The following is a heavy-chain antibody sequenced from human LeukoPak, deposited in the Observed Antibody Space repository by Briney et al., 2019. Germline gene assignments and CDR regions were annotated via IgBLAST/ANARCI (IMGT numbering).Heavy chain of an antibody. D-gene: IGHD3-10*01. CDR1: GYTFTGYY. CDR3: ARAQTRALWFGESNWFDP. J-gene: IGHJ5*02. Sequence: ASVKVSCKASGYTFTGYYIHWVRQAPGQGLEWMGWINPNSGGTNYAQKFQGRVTMTRDTSTSTAYMELSRLRSDDTAVYYCARAQTRALWFGESNWFDPWGQGTLVTVSS. CDR2: INPNSGGT. V-gene: IGHV1-2*02.